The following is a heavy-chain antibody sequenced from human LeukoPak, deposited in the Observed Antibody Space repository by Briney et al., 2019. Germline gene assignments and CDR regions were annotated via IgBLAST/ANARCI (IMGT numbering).Heavy chain of an antibody. D-gene: IGHD1-20*01. CDR2: VKQDVNEK. CDR3: ATKLTAEY. J-gene: IGHJ4*02. Sequence: PGGSLRLSCAASGFTVSNHWMSWVRQAPGKGLEWVASVKQDVNEKYYVDSVKGRFTISRDNAKNSLYLQMNSLRAEDTAVYYCATKLTAEYWGQGTLVTVSS. V-gene: IGHV3-7*01. CDR1: GFTVSNHW.